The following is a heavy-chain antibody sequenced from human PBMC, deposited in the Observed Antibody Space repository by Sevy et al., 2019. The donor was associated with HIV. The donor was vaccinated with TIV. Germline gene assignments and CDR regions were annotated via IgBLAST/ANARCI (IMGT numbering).Heavy chain of an antibody. V-gene: IGHV3-30-3*01. J-gene: IGHJ4*02. CDR3: ARDLWGRSSGWYFDY. D-gene: IGHD6-19*01. Sequence: GGSLRLSCAASGFTFSSYAMHWVRQAPGKGLEWVAVISYDGSNKYYADSVKGRFTISRDNSKNTLYLQMNSLRAEDTAMYYCARDLWGRSSGWYFDYWGQGTLVTVSS. CDR1: GFTFSSYA. CDR2: ISYDGSNK.